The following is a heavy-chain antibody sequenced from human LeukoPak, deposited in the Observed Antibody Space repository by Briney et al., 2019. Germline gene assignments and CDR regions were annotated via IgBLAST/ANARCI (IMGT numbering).Heavy chain of an antibody. CDR3: ARDGLYYYDSSVINWFDP. V-gene: IGHV4-34*01. CDR2: INHSGST. Sequence: PSETLSLTCAVYGGSFSGYYWSWIRQPPGKGLEWIGEINHSGSTYYNPSLKSRVTISVDTSKNQFSLKLSSVTAADTAVYYCARDGLYYYDSSVINWFDPWGQGTLVTVSP. CDR1: GGSFSGYY. D-gene: IGHD3-22*01. J-gene: IGHJ5*02.